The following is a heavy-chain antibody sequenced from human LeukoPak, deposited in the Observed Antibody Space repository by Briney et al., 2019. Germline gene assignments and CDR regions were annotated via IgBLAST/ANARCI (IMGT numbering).Heavy chain of an antibody. CDR2: ISSSGGTI. D-gene: IGHD6-13*01. CDR3: ARGTQYSSSRDWFDP. CDR1: GFTFSDYY. J-gene: IGHJ5*02. V-gene: IGHV3-11*04. Sequence: GGSLRLSCAASGFTFSDYYMSWIRQAPGKGLEWVSYISSSGGTIYYADSVKGRFTISRDNAKNSLYLQMNSLRAEDTAVYYCARGTQYSSSRDWFDPWGQGTLVTVSS.